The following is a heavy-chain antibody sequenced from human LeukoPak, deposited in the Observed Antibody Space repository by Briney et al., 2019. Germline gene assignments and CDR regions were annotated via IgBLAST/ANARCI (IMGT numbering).Heavy chain of an antibody. Sequence: KPSETLSLTCTVSGGSISSSSYYWSWIRQPPGKGLEWIGEINHSGSTNYNPSLKSRVTISVDTSKNQFSLKLSSVTAADTAVYYCARGRKFYYGSGPFYMDVWGKGTTVTVSS. J-gene: IGHJ6*03. CDR1: GGSISSSSYY. CDR2: INHSGST. CDR3: ARGRKFYYGSGPFYMDV. V-gene: IGHV4-39*07. D-gene: IGHD3-10*01.